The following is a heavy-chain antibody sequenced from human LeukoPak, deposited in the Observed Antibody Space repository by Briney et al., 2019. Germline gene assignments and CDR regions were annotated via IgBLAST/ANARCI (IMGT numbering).Heavy chain of an antibody. CDR2: IYYSEST. V-gene: IGHV4-31*03. Sequence: TLTLTCTVSGGSISSGGYYWIWIRHHPGKALEWIVYIYYSESTYYIPSLKSRVTISVDTSKNQFALKLSSVTAADTAVYYCAKSPVRDWFVPWGEGTLVTVSS. J-gene: IGHJ5*02. CDR1: GGSISSGGYY. CDR3: AKSPVRDWFVP. D-gene: IGHD1-14*01.